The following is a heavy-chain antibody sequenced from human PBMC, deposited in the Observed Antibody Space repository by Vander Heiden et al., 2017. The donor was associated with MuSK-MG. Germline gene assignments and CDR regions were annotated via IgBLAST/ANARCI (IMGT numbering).Heavy chain of an antibody. V-gene: IGHV4-39*01. CDR2: IYYSGST. CDR1: GCSIGSSMYY. CDR3: ARHVRRQQLAQDY. Sequence: QLQLQESGPGPVKPSETPSLPFTVPGCSIGSSMYYWGWIRQPPGKGLEWIGSIYYSGSTYYNPSLKSRVTISVDTSKNQFSLKLSSVTAADTAVYYCARHVRRQQLAQDYWGQGTLVTVSS. J-gene: IGHJ4*02. D-gene: IGHD6-13*01.